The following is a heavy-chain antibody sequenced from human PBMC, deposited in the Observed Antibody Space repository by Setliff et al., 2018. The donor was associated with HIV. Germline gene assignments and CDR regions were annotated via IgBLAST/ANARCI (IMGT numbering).Heavy chain of an antibody. CDR1: GGSISSYY. Sequence: SETLSLTCTVSGGSISSYYWSWIRQPPGKGLEWIGYIYYSGSTNYNPSLKSRVTISVDTSKNQFSLKLSSVTAADTAVYYCARVHSGSYYVRRDDAFDIWGQGAMVTVSS. CDR2: IYYSGST. D-gene: IGHD1-26*01. CDR3: ARVHSGSYYVRRDDAFDI. J-gene: IGHJ3*02. V-gene: IGHV4-59*01.